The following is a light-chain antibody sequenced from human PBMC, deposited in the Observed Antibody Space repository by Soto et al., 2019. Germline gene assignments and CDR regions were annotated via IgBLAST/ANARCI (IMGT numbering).Light chain of an antibody. V-gene: IGKV1-17*01. Sequence: DIQMTQSPSTLSASVGDRVTITCRASQSISSYLNWYQQKPGKAPKLMIYAASSLQSGVPSRFSGNGSGTEFTLTISSLQPEDFATYHCLQQNSYPITFGQGTRLEIK. CDR1: QSISSY. J-gene: IGKJ5*01. CDR3: LQQNSYPIT. CDR2: AAS.